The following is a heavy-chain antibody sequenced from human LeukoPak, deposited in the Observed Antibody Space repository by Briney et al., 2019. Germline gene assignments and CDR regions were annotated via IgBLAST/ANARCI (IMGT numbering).Heavy chain of an antibody. CDR3: SGGSRRRFDY. CDR2: ISSNGGST. D-gene: IGHD2-15*01. CDR1: GFPFSIYA. J-gene: IGHJ4*02. V-gene: IGHV3-64D*06. Sequence: GGSQRLLCSASGFPFSIYAMHWVRQAPGGGLEYVSAISSNGGSTYYADSVKGRFTISRDNSKNTLYLQMSSLRAEDTAVYYCSGGSRRRFDYWGQGTLVTVSS.